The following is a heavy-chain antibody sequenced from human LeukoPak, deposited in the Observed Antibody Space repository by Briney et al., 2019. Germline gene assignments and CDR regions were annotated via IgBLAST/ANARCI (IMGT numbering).Heavy chain of an antibody. Sequence: SETLSLTCTVSGGSISSYHCNWIRQPPGKGLEWIGYIYYIGSTNYNPSLKSRVTISVETSKNQFSLKLNSVTAADTAVYYCATGAGGWFDPWGQGALVTVSS. V-gene: IGHV4-59*01. CDR2: IYYIGST. CDR1: GGSISSYH. J-gene: IGHJ5*02. CDR3: ATGAGGWFDP.